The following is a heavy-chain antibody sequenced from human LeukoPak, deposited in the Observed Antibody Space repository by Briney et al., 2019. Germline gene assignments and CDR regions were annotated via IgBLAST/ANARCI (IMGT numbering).Heavy chain of an antibody. Sequence: GGSLRLSYAATKFTFTSYWMSWVRQAPGKGLEWVAYMNQLGNEKNYLDSVKGRFTISRDNAKNSLYLQMTSLRAEDTAVYYCARGTYYYEFWGQGTLVTVSS. D-gene: IGHD3-16*01. V-gene: IGHV3-7*04. CDR3: ARGTYYYEF. J-gene: IGHJ4*02. CDR1: KFTFTSYW. CDR2: MNQLGNEK.